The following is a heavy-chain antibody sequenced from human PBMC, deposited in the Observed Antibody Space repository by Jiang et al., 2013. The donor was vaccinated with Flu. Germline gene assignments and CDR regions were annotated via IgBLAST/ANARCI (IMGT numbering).Heavy chain of an antibody. D-gene: IGHD6-13*01. CDR1: GGTFSSYT. CDR2: IIPILGIA. J-gene: IGHJ4*02. V-gene: IGHV1-69*02. CDR3: ARIGSSGYQGTDY. Sequence: GAEVKKPGSSVKVSCKASGGTFSSYTISWVRQAPGQGLEWMGRIIPILGIANYAQKFQGRVTITADKSTSTAYMELSSLRSEDTAVYYCARIGSSGYQGTDYWGQGTLVTVSS.